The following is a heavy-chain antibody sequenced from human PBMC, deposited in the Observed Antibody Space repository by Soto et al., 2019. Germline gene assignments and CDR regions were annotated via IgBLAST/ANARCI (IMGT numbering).Heavy chain of an antibody. CDR1: GFTFNTYA. J-gene: IGHJ3*01. D-gene: IGHD4-17*01. V-gene: IGHV3-23*01. CDR3: AKVIRRDAYGAFDV. CDR2: ISLTGGSV. Sequence: GGSLRLSCAASGFTFNTYAMTWVRQPPGKGLEWVSSISLTGGSVYDADSVKGRFTISRDNSKNILYLQMTSLRVEDTAKYFCAKVIRRDAYGAFDVWGQGTMVTVSS.